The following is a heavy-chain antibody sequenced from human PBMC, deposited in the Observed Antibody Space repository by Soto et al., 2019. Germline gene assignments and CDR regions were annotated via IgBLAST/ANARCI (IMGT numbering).Heavy chain of an antibody. CDR3: TRVYSSSYHYFDY. CDR2: IYSAGSA. D-gene: IGHD6-13*01. CDR1: GFTVSSYH. Sequence: GGSLRLSCAASGFTVSSYHMSWVRQAPGKGLEWVSIIYSAGSADFADSVKGRFTISRDNSKNTLYLQMSSLRAEDTAVYYCTRVYSSSYHYFDYCGQGTLVTVSS. V-gene: IGHV3-66*01. J-gene: IGHJ4*02.